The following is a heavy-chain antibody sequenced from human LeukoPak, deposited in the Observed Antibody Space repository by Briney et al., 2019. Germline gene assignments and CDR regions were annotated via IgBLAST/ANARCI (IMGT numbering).Heavy chain of an antibody. CDR2: IKQDGSEK. D-gene: IGHD7-27*01. Sequence: QTGGSLRLCCAASGFLFGSYWMTWVRQAPGKGLEWVANIKQDGSEKYYVDSVKGRFTISRDNAKNSLYLQMNGLRAEDTAVYYCASGRWGSPNSLDYWGQGTLVTVSS. J-gene: IGHJ4*02. CDR1: GFLFGSYW. V-gene: IGHV3-7*01. CDR3: ASGRWGSPNSLDY.